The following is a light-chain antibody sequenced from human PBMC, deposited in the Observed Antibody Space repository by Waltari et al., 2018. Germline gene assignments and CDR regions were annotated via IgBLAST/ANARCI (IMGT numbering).Light chain of an antibody. CDR2: DTS. J-gene: IGKJ4*01. CDR3: QQRYKWPPLT. Sequence: EVVLTQSPGTLSLSPGERATLSCRASESVYSYLAWYQQKPGQAPRLLIYDTSNRATGIPARFSGSGFGTDFTLTISSLEPEDFAVYYCQQRYKWPPLTFGGGTKVEIK. CDR1: ESVYSY. V-gene: IGKV3-11*01.